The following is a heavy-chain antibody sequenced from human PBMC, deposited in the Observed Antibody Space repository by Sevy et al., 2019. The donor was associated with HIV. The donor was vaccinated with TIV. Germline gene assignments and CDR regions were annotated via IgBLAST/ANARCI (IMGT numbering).Heavy chain of an antibody. V-gene: IGHV1-2*04. CDR3: ARDADYYDSSGNYHGVFDY. D-gene: IGHD3-22*01. Sequence: ASVKVSCKASGYTFTGYYMHWVRQAPGQGLERMGWINPNSRGTNYTQKFQGWVTMTRDTSISTAYMELSRLRSDDTAAYYCARDADYYDSSGNYHGVFDYWGQGTRVTVSS. J-gene: IGHJ4*02. CDR2: INPNSRGT. CDR1: GYTFTGYY.